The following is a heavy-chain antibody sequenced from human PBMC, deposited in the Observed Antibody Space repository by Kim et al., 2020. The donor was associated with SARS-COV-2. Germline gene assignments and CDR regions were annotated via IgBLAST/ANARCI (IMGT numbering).Heavy chain of an antibody. Sequence: SETLSLTCAVYGGSFSGYYWSWIRQPPGKGLEWIGEINHSGSTNYNPSLKSRVTISVDTSKNQFSLKLSSVTAADTAVYYCARGNRAVWFGELLLWYYFDYWGQGTLVTVSS. J-gene: IGHJ4*02. V-gene: IGHV4-34*01. CDR3: ARGNRAVWFGELLLWYYFDY. CDR1: GGSFSGYY. CDR2: INHSGST. D-gene: IGHD3-10*01.